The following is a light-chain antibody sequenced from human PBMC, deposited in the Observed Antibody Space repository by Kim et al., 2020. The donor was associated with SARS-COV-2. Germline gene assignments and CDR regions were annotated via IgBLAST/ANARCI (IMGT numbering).Light chain of an antibody. CDR3: QQRSSWPVT. V-gene: IGKV3-11*01. Sequence: ETVLTQSPATLSLSPGERATLSCRASQSVSSYLAWYQQKPGRAPRLLIYDTSNRATGIPARFSGSGSGTDFSLTISSLEPEDFAVYYCQQRSSWPVTFGPGTRLEIK. CDR2: DTS. CDR1: QSVSSY. J-gene: IGKJ5*01.